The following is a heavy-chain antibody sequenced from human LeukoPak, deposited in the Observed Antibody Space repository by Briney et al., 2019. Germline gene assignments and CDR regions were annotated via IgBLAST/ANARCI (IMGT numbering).Heavy chain of an antibody. V-gene: IGHV1-3*01. D-gene: IGHD2-15*01. Sequence: GASVKVSCKASGYIFTDYAIHWLRQAPGQRPEWMGWMNAGNGKTKYSQKFQGRITLIRDTSAATAYMELSSLRHDDLAVYYCARGRGTSGSNRDFYYYYYMDVWGKGTTVTVSS. J-gene: IGHJ6*03. CDR3: ARGRGTSGSNRDFYYYYYMDV. CDR2: MNAGNGKT. CDR1: GYIFTDYA.